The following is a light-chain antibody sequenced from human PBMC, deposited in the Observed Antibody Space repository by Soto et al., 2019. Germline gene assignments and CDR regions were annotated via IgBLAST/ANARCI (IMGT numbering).Light chain of an antibody. J-gene: IGLJ1*01. CDR1: SSDVGSYNL. CDR2: EVS. V-gene: IGLV2-23*02. CDR3: CSYAGSSTF. Sequence: QSVLTQPASVSGSPGQSITISCTGTSSDVGSYNLVSWYQQHPGKAPKLMIYEVSKRPSGVSNRFSGSKSGNTASLTISGLQAGDEADYYCCSYAGSSTFFGTGTKVTVL.